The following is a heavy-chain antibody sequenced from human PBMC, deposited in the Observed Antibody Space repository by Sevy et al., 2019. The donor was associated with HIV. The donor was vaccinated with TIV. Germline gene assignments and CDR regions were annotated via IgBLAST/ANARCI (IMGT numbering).Heavy chain of an antibody. CDR1: GFTFSDYY. J-gene: IGHJ6*02. V-gene: IGHV3-11*01. CDR3: SRERDYDSSDYYYYYGMDV. D-gene: IGHD3-22*01. Sequence: GGSLRLSCAASGFTFSDYYMSWIRQAPGKGLEWVSYISSSGSTIYYADSVKGRFTISRDNAKNSLYLQMNSLRAEDTAVYYCSRERDYDSSDYYYYYGMDVWGQGTTVTVSS. CDR2: ISSSGSTI.